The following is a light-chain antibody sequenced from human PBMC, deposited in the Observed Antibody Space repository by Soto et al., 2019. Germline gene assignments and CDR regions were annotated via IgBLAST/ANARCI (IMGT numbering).Light chain of an antibody. J-gene: IGKJ1*01. V-gene: IGKV1-39*01. Sequence: DIQMTQAPSSLSASEGDRVTITCLASRSIDSYLNWYQQRPGKAPKLLIYGAYRLQSGVPSRFSGSGSGTDFTLTISSLQPEDFATYYCQQSYNTPPTFGQGTKVEVK. CDR3: QQSYNTPPT. CDR2: GAY. CDR1: RSIDSY.